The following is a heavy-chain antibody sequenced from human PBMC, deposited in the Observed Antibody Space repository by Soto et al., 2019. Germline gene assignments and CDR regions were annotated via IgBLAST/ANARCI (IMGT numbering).Heavy chain of an antibody. CDR2: ISGSGGST. CDR3: AYCSSTSCYYYYYMDV. J-gene: IGHJ6*03. CDR1: GFTFSSYA. D-gene: IGHD2-2*01. V-gene: IGHV3-23*01. Sequence: PGGSLRLSCAASGFTFSSYAMSWVRQAPGKGLEWVSAISGSGGSTYYADSVKGRFTISRDNSKNTLYLQMNSLRAEDTAVYYCAYCSSTSCYYYYYMDVWGKGTTVTVSS.